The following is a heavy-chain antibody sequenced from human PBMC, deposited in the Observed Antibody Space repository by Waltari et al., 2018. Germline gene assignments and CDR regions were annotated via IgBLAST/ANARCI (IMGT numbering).Heavy chain of an antibody. CDR1: GGSISSYY. CDR2: IYSSGST. Sequence: QVQLQESGSGLVKPSETLSLTCTVSGGSISSYYWSWIRQTPGKELEWIGYIYSSGSTNHNPSLKSRVTTSVDTSKNQFSLKLSSVTAADSAVYYCARVRSMITFGGVIALDAFDIWGHGTMVTVSS. CDR3: ARVRSMITFGGVIALDAFDI. J-gene: IGHJ3*02. V-gene: IGHV4-59*01. D-gene: IGHD3-16*02.